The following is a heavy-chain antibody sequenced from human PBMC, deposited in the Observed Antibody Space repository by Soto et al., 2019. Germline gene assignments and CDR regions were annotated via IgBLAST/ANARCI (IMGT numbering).Heavy chain of an antibody. CDR3: AHPRGYGVFDAYDI. CDR1: GGTFSSYA. CDR2: IIPIFGTA. D-gene: IGHD4-17*01. J-gene: IGHJ3*02. Sequence: SVKVSCKASGGTFSSYAISWVRQAPGQGLEWMGGIIPIFGTANYAQKFQGRVTITADKSTSTAYMELSSLRSEDTAVYYCAHPRGYGVFDAYDIWGQGTMVTVSS. V-gene: IGHV1-69*06.